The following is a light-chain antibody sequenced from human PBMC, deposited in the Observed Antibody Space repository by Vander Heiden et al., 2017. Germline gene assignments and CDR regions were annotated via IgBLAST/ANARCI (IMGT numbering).Light chain of an antibody. Sequence: QSVLTQPPCEPGAPGQRVTISCTGSSSNVGAGYDVHWYQQLPGTAPILLIYGNSNRPSGVPDRFSGSKSGTSASLAITGLQAEDEADYYCQSYDSSLSGFVVFGGGTKLTVL. V-gene: IGLV1-40*01. J-gene: IGLJ2*01. CDR3: QSYDSSLSGFVV. CDR2: GNS. CDR1: SSNVGAGYD.